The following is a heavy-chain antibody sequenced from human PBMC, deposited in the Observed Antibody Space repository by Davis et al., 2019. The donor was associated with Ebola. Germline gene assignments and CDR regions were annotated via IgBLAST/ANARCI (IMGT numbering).Heavy chain of an antibody. CDR3: ARRWELLTYPFDY. D-gene: IGHD1-26*01. CDR2: INHSGST. CDR1: GGSFSGYY. V-gene: IGHV4-34*01. Sequence: MPGGSLRLSCAVYGGSFSGYYWSRIRQPPGKGLEWIGEINHSGSTNYNPSLKSRVTISVDTSKNQFSLKLSSVTAADTAVYYCARRWELLTYPFDYWGQGTLVTVSS. J-gene: IGHJ4*02.